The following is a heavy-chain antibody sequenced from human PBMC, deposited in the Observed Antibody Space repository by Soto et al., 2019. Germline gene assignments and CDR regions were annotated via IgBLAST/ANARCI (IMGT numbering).Heavy chain of an antibody. CDR2: FIAMLGTP. CDR1: GGTFGSHG. Sequence: GASVKVSCKASGGTFGSHGIAWVRQAPGQGLEWMGGFIAMLGTPTYAKKVQGRATITADESLTSSYLELRSLGSEDTAVYFCARGAMANFDYWGQGTVVTVSS. CDR3: ARGAMANFDY. V-gene: IGHV1-69*13. D-gene: IGHD5-18*01. J-gene: IGHJ4*02.